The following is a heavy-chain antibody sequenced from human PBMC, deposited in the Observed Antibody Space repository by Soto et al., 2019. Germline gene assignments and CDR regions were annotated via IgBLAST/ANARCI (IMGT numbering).Heavy chain of an antibody. J-gene: IGHJ4*02. D-gene: IGHD6-19*01. CDR2: IIPIFGTA. V-gene: IGHV1-69*05. Sequence: SVKVSCKASGGTFSSYAISWVRQAPGQGLEWMGGIIPIFGTANYAQKFQGRVTITRDTSASTVYMELSSLRSEDTAVYYCARVSGWYFLDYWGQGTLVTVSS. CDR1: GGTFSSYA. CDR3: ARVSGWYFLDY.